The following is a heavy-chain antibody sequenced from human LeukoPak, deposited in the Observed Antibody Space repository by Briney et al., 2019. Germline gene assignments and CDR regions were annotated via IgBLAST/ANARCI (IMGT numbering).Heavy chain of an antibody. J-gene: IGHJ5*02. CDR1: GFIFSGSD. Sequence: PGGSLRLSCAASGFIFSGSDMNWVRQASGKGLEWVGRIRSKVNNYATAYAASVKGRFTISRDDSKNMAYLQMNSLKAEDTAVYYCTRHENDYGDYDWFDPWGPGTLVTVSS. V-gene: IGHV3-73*01. CDR3: TRHENDYGDYDWFDP. D-gene: IGHD4-17*01. CDR2: IRSKVNNYAT.